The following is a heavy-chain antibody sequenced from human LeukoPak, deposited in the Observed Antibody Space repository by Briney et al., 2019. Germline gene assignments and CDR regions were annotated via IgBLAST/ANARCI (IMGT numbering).Heavy chain of an antibody. CDR3: AKLVAKTSSDY. V-gene: IGHV3-30*18. D-gene: IGHD2-15*01. J-gene: IGHJ4*02. Sequence: GGSLRLSCAASGFTFSSYGVHCVRQAPGKGLEWVAFISYDGSNKYYADSVKGRFTISRDNSKNTLFLQMNSLRAEDTAVYYCAKLVAKTSSDYWGRGTLVTVSS. CDR2: ISYDGSNK. CDR1: GFTFSSYG.